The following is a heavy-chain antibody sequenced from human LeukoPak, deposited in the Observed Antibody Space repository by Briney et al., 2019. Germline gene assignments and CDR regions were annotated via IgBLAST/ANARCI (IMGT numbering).Heavy chain of an antibody. CDR2: ISDSGTST. D-gene: IGHD2-2*01. CDR1: GFTFSNYA. Sequence: GGSLRPSCAASGFTFSNYAMTWVRQAPGKGLQWVSSISDSGTSTDYADSVKGRFTIARDKSKNTVYLQMNSLRAGDTAVYYCAKGPRYCSSTSCYRGDYWGQGTLVTVSS. CDR3: AKGPRYCSSTSCYRGDY. V-gene: IGHV3-23*01. J-gene: IGHJ4*02.